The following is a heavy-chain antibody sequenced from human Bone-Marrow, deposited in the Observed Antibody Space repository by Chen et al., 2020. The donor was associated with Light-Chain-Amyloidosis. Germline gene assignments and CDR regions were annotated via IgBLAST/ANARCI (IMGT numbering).Heavy chain of an antibody. V-gene: IGHV1-69*01. D-gene: IGHD2-15*01. CDR1: GGTFSSFP. CDR2: VIPILDTP. J-gene: IGHJ3*02. Sequence: QVQMVQSGAEVRKPGSSVTVSCRTSGGTFSSFPIIWARQAPRQGLEWVGGVIPILDTPAYAQKFQGRVTITADDSTSTAYMELRSLTSEDTAVYFCARVPRVLAAHALDIWGQGTIVSVSS. CDR3: ARVPRVLAAHALDI.